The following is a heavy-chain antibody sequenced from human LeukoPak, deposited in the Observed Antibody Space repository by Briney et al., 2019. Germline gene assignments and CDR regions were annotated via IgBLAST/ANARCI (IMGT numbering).Heavy chain of an antibody. CDR3: ARQFYDSSGYAFAAFDI. CDR1: GGSISSGGYY. D-gene: IGHD3-22*01. Sequence: SETLSLTCTVSGGSISSGGYYWSWIRQPPGKGLEWIGYIYYSGSTNYNPSLKSRVTISVDTSKNQFSLKLSSVTAADTAVYYCARQFYDSSGYAFAAFDIWGQGTMVTVSS. CDR2: IYYSGST. V-gene: IGHV4-61*08. J-gene: IGHJ3*02.